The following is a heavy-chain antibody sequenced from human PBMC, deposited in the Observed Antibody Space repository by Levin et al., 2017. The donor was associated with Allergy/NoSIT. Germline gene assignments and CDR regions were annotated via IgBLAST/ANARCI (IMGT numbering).Heavy chain of an antibody. J-gene: IGHJ4*02. V-gene: IGHV1-2*02. CDR3: ARERPYGTVAARFDY. Sequence: ASVKVSCKASGYSFTGYNIHWVRQAPGQGLEWMGLINPNNGGTNYAQRFQGRVTLTRDMSISTAYMELTSLESDDTAVYYCARERPYGTVAARFDYWGQGTRVTVSS. CDR2: INPNNGGT. D-gene: IGHD6-19*01. CDR1: GYSFTGYN.